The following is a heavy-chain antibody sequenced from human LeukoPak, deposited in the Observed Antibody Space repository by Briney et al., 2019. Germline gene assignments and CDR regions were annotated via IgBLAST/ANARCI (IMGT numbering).Heavy chain of an antibody. J-gene: IGHJ4*02. CDR1: GGSISSGDYY. D-gene: IGHD2/OR15-2a*01. V-gene: IGHV4-30-4*01. Sequence: PSETLSLTCTVSGGSISSGDYYWSWIRQPPGKGLEWIGYIYYSGSTYYNPSLKSRVTISVDTSKNQFSLKLSSVTAADTAVYYCARGAPRSVIFLWGQGTLVTVSS. CDR2: IYYSGST. CDR3: ARGAPRSVIFL.